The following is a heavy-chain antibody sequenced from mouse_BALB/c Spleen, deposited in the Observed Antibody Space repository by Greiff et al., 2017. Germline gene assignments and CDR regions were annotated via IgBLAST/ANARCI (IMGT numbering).Heavy chain of an antibody. CDR2: IYPSDSYT. CDR3: TRWGITTPYFDY. CDR1: GYTFTSYW. V-gene: IGHV1-69*02. Sequence: QVQLQQPGAELVRPGASVKLSCKASGYTFTSYWINWVKQRPGQGLEWIGNIYPSDSYTNYNQKFKDKATLTVHKSSSTAYMQLSSPTSEDSAVYYCTRWGITTPYFDYWGQGTTLTVSS. J-gene: IGHJ2*01. D-gene: IGHD2-4*01.